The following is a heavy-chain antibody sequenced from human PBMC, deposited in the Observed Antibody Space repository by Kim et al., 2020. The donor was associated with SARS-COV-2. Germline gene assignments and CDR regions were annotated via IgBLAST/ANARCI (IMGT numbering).Heavy chain of an antibody. V-gene: IGHV4-34*01. J-gene: IGHJ4*02. CDR3: GSEYYFGSGSYNY. CDR1: GGSFSDYY. D-gene: IGHD3-10*01. Sequence: SETLSLTCAVYGGSFSDYYWSWIRQPPGKGLEWIGEINHSGSTNSNPSLKSRLTISVDTFKSQFSLKLTSVTAADTAVYYCGSEYYFGSGSYNYWGQGTLVTVSS. CDR2: INHSGST.